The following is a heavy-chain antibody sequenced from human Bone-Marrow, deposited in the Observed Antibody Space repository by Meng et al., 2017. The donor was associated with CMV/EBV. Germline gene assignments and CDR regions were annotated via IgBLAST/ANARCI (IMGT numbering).Heavy chain of an antibody. D-gene: IGHD6-25*01. V-gene: IGHV4-59*01. Sequence: GSLRLSCTVSGGSISSYYWSWIRQPPGKGLEWIGYIYYSGSTNYNPSLKSRVTISVGTSKNQFSLKLSSVTAADTAVYYCARGGQRANYWGQGTLVTVSS. CDR1: GGSISSYY. CDR3: ARGGQRANY. CDR2: IYYSGST. J-gene: IGHJ4*02.